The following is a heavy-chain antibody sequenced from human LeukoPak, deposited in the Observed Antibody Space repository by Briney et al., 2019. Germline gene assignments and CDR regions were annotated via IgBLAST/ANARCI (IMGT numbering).Heavy chain of an antibody. CDR3: ARGYYYDTSVYRY. V-gene: IGHV3-48*01. CDR2: ISSSSSTI. Sequence: GGSLRLSCAASGFTFSSYNMNWVRQAPGKGLEWVSYISSSSSTIYYADSVKGRFTISRDNAKNSLYLQMHSLRAEDTAVYYCARGYYYDTSVYRYWGQGTLVTVSS. CDR1: GFTFSSYN. D-gene: IGHD3-22*01. J-gene: IGHJ4*02.